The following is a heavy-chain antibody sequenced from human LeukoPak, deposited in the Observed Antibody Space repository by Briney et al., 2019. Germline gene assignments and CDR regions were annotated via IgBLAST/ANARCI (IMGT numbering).Heavy chain of an antibody. CDR3: AKDSRPTIAVAGFDY. D-gene: IGHD6-19*01. V-gene: IGHV3-23*01. CDR1: RFTFNNYA. J-gene: IGHJ4*02. CDR2: SSGSGSTT. Sequence: GGSLRRSCSGYRFTFNNYAMNWVRQAPGKGLEWVSGSSGSGSTTYYADSVKGRFTISRDNSKNTLYLQMNNLRGEDTAVYFCAKDSRPTIAVAGFDYWGQGTLVTVSS.